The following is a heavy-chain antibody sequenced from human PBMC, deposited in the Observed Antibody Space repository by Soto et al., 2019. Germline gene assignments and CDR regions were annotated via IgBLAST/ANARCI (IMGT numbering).Heavy chain of an antibody. CDR3: ASATLDYGDYGWFEP. Sequence: QVQLVQSGAEVKKPGSSVKVSCKASGGTFSSYAISWVRQAPGQGLEWMGGIIPICGTANYAQKFQGRVTITADESTSTAYMEPSSMRSEDAAVYYCASATLDYGDYGWFEPWGQGSLVTVSS. CDR2: IIPICGTA. J-gene: IGHJ5*02. CDR1: GGTFSSYA. D-gene: IGHD4-17*01. V-gene: IGHV1-69*01.